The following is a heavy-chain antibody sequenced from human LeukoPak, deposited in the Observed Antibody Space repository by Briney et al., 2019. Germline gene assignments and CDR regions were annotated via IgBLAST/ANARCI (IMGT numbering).Heavy chain of an antibody. CDR3: ARGTAYYYGSGSYPALDY. V-gene: IGHV3-53*01. D-gene: IGHD3-10*01. Sequence: GGSLRLSCAASGFTVSSNYMSWVRQAPGKGLEWVSVICSGGSTYYADSVKGRFTISRDNSKNTLYLQMNSLRAEDTAVYYCARGTAYYYGSGSYPALDYWGQGTLVTVSS. CDR1: GFTVSSNY. CDR2: ICSGGST. J-gene: IGHJ4*02.